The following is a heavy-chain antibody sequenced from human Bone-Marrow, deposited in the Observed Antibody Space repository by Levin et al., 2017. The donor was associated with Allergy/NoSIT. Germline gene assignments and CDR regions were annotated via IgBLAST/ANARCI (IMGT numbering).Heavy chain of an antibody. CDR1: GFTFHDSG. D-gene: IGHD6-19*01. J-gene: IGHJ4*02. CDR2: ISWNSDNI. Sequence: LSLTCVASGFTFHDSGMHWVRQFPGKGLQWVAGISWNSDNIGYEDSVKGRFTISRDNGKNSLHLEMNSLRVEDTALYYCAKGGSGWHYFDFWGPGSLVTVSS. CDR3: AKGGSGWHYFDF. V-gene: IGHV3-9*01.